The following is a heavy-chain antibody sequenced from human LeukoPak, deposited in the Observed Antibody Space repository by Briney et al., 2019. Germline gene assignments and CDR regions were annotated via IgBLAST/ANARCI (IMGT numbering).Heavy chain of an antibody. J-gene: IGHJ6*03. CDR1: GGSFSGYY. D-gene: IGHD2-21*01. CDR2: MNHSGGT. V-gene: IGHV4-34*01. Sequence: SETLSLTCAVYGGSFSGYYWSWIRQPPGKGLEWIGEMNHSGGTNYNPSLKSRVTISVDTSKNQFSLKLSSVTAADTAVYYCASHLFVGYYYYMDVWGKGTTVTVSS. CDR3: ASHLFVGYYYYMDV.